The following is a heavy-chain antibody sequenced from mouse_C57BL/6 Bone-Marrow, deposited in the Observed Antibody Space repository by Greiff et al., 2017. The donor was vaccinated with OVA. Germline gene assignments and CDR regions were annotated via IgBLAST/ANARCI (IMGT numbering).Heavy chain of an antibody. CDR3: AAKVTEYYFDY. CDR2: IDPEDGET. Sequence: EVQLQQSGAELVKPGASVKLSCTASGFNIKDYYMHWVKQRTEQGLEWIGRIDPEDGETKYAPKFQGKATITADTSSNTAYLPLSSLTSEDTAVYYCAAKVTEYYFDYWGQGTTLTVSS. CDR1: GFNIKDYY. V-gene: IGHV14-2*01. J-gene: IGHJ2*01. D-gene: IGHD2-2*01.